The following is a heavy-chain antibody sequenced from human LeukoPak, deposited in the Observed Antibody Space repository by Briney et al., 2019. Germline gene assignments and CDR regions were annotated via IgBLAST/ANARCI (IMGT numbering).Heavy chain of an antibody. CDR3: ASTPIMVRGVINNWFDP. CDR2: IDYSGST. Sequence: PSETLSLTCTVSGGSISSSSYYWGWLRQPPGKGLEWIGRIDYSGSTYYNPSLKSRVTISVDTSKNQYSLKLSSVTAADTAVYYCASTPIMVRGVINNWFDPWGQGTLVTVSS. J-gene: IGHJ5*02. V-gene: IGHV4-39*01. CDR1: GGSISSSSYY. D-gene: IGHD3-10*01.